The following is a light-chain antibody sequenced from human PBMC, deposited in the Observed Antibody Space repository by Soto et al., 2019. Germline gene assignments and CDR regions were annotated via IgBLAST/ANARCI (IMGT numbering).Light chain of an antibody. V-gene: IGLV2-8*01. CDR3: TSHAGRNNYV. J-gene: IGLJ1*01. CDR1: SSDVGGYNY. CDR2: EVS. Sequence: QSALTQPPSASGSPGQSVTISCTGTSSDVGGYNYVSWYQQHPGKAPKLIISEVSKRPSGVPDRFSGSKSGNTASLTVSGLQDEDQPDPYRTSHAGRNNYVFGTGTKVTV.